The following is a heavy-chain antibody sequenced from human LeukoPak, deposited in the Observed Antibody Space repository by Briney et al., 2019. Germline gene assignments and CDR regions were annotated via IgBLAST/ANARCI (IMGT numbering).Heavy chain of an antibody. CDR1: GFTFSTHS. J-gene: IGHJ4*02. V-gene: IGHV3-21*01. Sequence: PGGSLRLSCAASGFTFSTHSMNWVRQAPGKGLEWVSCISSSSSDIKYADSVKGRFTISRDNAKNSLYLQLSSLRAEDTAVYYCARVPGGLEWADFDYWGQGALVNVSS. CDR2: ISSSSSDI. D-gene: IGHD3-3*01. CDR3: ARVPGGLEWADFDY.